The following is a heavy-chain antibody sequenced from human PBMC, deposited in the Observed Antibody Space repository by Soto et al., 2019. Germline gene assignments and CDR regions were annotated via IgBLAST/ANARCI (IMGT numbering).Heavy chain of an antibody. V-gene: IGHV4-59*01. CDR3: AWTSLSGLTRGWFDT. J-gene: IGHJ5*02. CDR2: IYYSGST. D-gene: IGHD3-3*01. Sequence: PSETLSLTCTVSGGSISSYYWSCIRQRPGKGLEWIGYIYYSGSTNYSPSLKSRVTISVDTSKNQFSPKLSSVTAADTAVYYCAWTSLSGLTRGWFDTWGQGTLVTVSS. CDR1: GGSISSYY.